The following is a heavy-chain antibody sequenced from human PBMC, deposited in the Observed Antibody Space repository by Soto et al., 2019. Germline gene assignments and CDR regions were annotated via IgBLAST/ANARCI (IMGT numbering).Heavy chain of an antibody. Sequence: PGGSLRLSCAASGFTFSSYAMSWVRQAPGKGLEWVSAISGSGGSTYYADSVKGRFTISRDNSKNTLYLQMNSLRAEDTAVYYCAKVSMSNIVVVVAATRALLDYWGQGTLVTVSS. V-gene: IGHV3-23*01. CDR2: ISGSGGST. J-gene: IGHJ4*02. CDR3: AKVSMSNIVVVVAATRALLDY. D-gene: IGHD2-15*01. CDR1: GFTFSSYA.